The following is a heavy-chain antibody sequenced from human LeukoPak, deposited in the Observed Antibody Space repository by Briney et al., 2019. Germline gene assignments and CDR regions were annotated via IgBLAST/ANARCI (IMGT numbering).Heavy chain of an antibody. D-gene: IGHD2-15*01. Sequence: ASVKVSCKASGYTFTNYGITWVRQAPGQGLEWMGWRSAYNGNTNYAQKLQGRVTMTTDTSTSTAYMELRSLRSDDTAVYYCARDIGHEYFDYWGQGTLVTVSS. CDR1: GYTFTNYG. CDR3: ARDIGHEYFDY. J-gene: IGHJ4*02. V-gene: IGHV1-18*01. CDR2: RSAYNGNT.